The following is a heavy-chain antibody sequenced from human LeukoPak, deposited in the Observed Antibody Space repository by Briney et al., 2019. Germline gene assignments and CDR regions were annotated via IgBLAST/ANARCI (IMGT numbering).Heavy chain of an antibody. CDR2: IYSGGAT. V-gene: IGHV3-66*01. J-gene: IGHJ5*02. CDR1: GFTVSNNY. Sequence: PGGSLRLSCAASGFTVSNNYMRWVRQAPGKGREWGSLIYSGGATFYADAVKGRSTISRDGSKNTLYLQMNSLRAEDTAVYYCARDPPAVAINTYAWGQGTLVTVSS. D-gene: IGHD6-13*01. CDR3: ARDPPAVAINTYA.